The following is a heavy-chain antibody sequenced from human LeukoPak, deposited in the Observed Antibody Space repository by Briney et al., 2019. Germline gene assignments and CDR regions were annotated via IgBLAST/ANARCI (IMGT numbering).Heavy chain of an antibody. Sequence: GESLKISCRGSGYSFTAYWIAWVRQVPGKDLEWMATIYPGDSATTYSPSFQGQVTISADKSITTAYLQWSSLKASDTAMYYCARPAAGLGGFDYWGQGTLVTVSS. CDR3: ARPAAGLGGFDY. V-gene: IGHV5-51*01. CDR2: IYPGDSAT. D-gene: IGHD3-16*01. CDR1: GYSFTAYW. J-gene: IGHJ4*02.